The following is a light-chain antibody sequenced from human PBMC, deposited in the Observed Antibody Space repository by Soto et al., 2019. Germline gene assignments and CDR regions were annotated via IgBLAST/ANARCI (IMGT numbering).Light chain of an antibody. Sequence: EIVLTQSPGTLSLSPGEKATLSCRASQSVSNYYLAWYQKKPGQAPRLLIYGASSKATGIPDRFSDRGTGTDFTLTISRQEPEDIALYYCPQYLTSPTWTFGGGNKVEIK. J-gene: IGKJ1*01. V-gene: IGKV3-20*01. CDR3: PQYLTSPTWT. CDR2: GAS. CDR1: QSVSNYY.